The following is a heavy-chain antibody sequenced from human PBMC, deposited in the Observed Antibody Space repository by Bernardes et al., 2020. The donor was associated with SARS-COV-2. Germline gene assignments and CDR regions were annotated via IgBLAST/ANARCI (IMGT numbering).Heavy chain of an antibody. J-gene: IGHJ4*02. CDR1: GGSFSGYY. CDR3: ARTTYCSSTSCFRAFDY. CDR2: IDHSGST. Sequence: SETLSLTCAVSGGSFSGYYWSWIRQPPGKGLEWIGEIDHSGSTKYNPSLKSRVTISVDTSKNQFSLKLRPVTAADTAVYYCARTTYCSSTSCFRAFDYWGQGTVVTVSS. D-gene: IGHD2-2*01. V-gene: IGHV4-34*01.